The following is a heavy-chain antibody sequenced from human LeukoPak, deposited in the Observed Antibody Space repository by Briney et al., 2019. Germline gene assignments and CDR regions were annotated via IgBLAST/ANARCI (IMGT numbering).Heavy chain of an antibody. D-gene: IGHD1-26*01. V-gene: IGHV1-2*06. CDR2: ISPKSGVT. Sequence: ASVKVSCKASGYTFTGYYIHWVRQAPGQGLEWMGRISPKSGVTNYAQKFQGRVTMTRDTSISTAYMELSSLGSDDTAVYYCATDHGGSYYYYGMDVWGQGTTVTVSS. CDR1: GYTFTGYY. J-gene: IGHJ6*02. CDR3: ATDHGGSYYYYGMDV.